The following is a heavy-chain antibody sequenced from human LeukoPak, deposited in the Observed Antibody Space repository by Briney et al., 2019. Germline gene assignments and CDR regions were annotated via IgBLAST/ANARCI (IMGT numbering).Heavy chain of an antibody. CDR1: VYTFTYYY. D-gene: IGHD1-26*01. J-gene: IGHJ4*02. CDR2: SNPNSGGT. V-gene: IGHV1-2*02. CDR3: ASGIVEAPTQD. Sequence: ASVTVSFMASVYTFTYYYMHGVRQAPGQGLEGMGWSNPNSGGTNYAQKFQGRVTMTRDTSVSTAYMELSRLKSDDTAVYYCASGIVEAPTQDWGQGTLVPVS.